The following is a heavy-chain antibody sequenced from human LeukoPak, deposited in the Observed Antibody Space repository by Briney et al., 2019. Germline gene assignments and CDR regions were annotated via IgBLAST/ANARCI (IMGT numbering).Heavy chain of an antibody. V-gene: IGHV1-69*13. D-gene: IGHD6-6*01. CDR2: IIPIFGTA. CDR1: GGTFSSYA. CDR3: AGFLTRSSIAARGYFDY. Sequence: ASVKVSCKASGGTFSSYAISWVRQAPGQGLEWMGGIIPIFGTANYAQKFQGRVTITADESTSTAYMELSSLRSEDTAVYYCAGFLTRSSIAARGYFDYWGQGTLVTVSS. J-gene: IGHJ4*02.